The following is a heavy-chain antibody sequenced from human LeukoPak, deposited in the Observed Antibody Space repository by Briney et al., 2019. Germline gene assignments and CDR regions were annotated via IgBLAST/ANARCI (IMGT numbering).Heavy chain of an antibody. J-gene: IGHJ4*02. Sequence: GGSLRLSCAASGFTFTTFAMTWVRQAPGKGLEWVSSITGSGDSTYYADSVKGRFTISRDNSKNTLYLQMNSLRAEDTALYYCARHGNYYFDYWGQGTLVTVSS. D-gene: IGHD1-26*01. CDR3: ARHGNYYFDY. CDR1: GFTFTTFA. CDR2: ITGSGDST. V-gene: IGHV3-23*01.